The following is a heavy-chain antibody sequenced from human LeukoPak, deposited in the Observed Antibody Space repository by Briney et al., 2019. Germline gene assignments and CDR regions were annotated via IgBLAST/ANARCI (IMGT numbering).Heavy chain of an antibody. CDR1: GYSFTSYW. Sequence: GESLKICCRASGYSFTSYWIGWVRQMPGKGLEWMGIIYPGDSDTRYSPSFQGQVTISDDKSINTAYLQWSGLKASDSAMYYCARQALYYDSTGYGAADYWGQGTLVIVSS. J-gene: IGHJ4*02. V-gene: IGHV5-51*01. CDR2: IYPGDSDT. D-gene: IGHD3-22*01. CDR3: ARQALYYDSTGYGAADY.